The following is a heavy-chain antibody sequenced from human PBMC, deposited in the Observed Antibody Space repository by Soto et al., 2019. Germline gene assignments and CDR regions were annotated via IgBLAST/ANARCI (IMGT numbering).Heavy chain of an antibody. J-gene: IGHJ4*02. D-gene: IGHD6-6*01. V-gene: IGHV3-11*01. Sequence: SGGSLRLSCAASGYTFSDYYMSWIRQAPGKGLEWVSHISSSGRTIYYADSVKGRFTISRDNAKNSLYLQMNSLRAEDTAVYYCARIYSRSSNLDYWGQGTLVTVSS. CDR3: ARIYSRSSNLDY. CDR1: GYTFSDYY. CDR2: ISSSGRTI.